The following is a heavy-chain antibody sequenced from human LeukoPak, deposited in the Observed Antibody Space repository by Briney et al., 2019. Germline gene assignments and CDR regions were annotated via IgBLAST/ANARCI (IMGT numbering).Heavy chain of an antibody. CDR2: IYYSGST. D-gene: IGHD2-2*01. CDR1: GGSISSYY. V-gene: IGHV4-59*01. J-gene: IGHJ4*02. Sequence: SETLSLTCTVSGGSISSYYWSWIRQPPGKGLEWIGYIYYSGSTNYNPSLKSRVTISVDTSKNQFSLKLSSVTAADTAVYYCARIYCSTISCYDYWGQGTLVTVSS. CDR3: ARIYCSTISCYDY.